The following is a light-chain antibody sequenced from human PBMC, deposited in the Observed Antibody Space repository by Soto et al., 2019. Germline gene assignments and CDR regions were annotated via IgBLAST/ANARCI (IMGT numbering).Light chain of an antibody. CDR3: QQYYSLPLT. CDR1: RSVLYNSNNKNY. Sequence: DIVMTQSPDSLAVSLGERATINCKSSRSVLYNSNNKNYLAWNQQKPGQPPKVVIYWASTRESGVPDRFSGSGSGTDFTLTISSLQAEDVAVYYCQQYYSLPLTFGQGTKVEIK. J-gene: IGKJ1*01. V-gene: IGKV4-1*01. CDR2: WAS.